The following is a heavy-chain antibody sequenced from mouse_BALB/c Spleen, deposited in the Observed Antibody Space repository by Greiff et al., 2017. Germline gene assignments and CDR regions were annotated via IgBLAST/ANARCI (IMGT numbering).Heavy chain of an antibody. CDR1: GYTFSSYW. D-gene: IGHD1-1*01. J-gene: IGHJ4*01. CDR2: ILPGSGST. CDR3: ARGGYYYGSSYGAMDS. V-gene: IGHV1-9*01. Sequence: VQLQQSGAELMKPGASVKISCKATGYTFSSYWIEWVKQRPGHGLEWIGEILPGSGSTNYNEKFKGKATFTADTSSNTAYMQLSSLTSEDSAVYYCARGGYYYGSSYGAMDSWGQGTSVTVSS.